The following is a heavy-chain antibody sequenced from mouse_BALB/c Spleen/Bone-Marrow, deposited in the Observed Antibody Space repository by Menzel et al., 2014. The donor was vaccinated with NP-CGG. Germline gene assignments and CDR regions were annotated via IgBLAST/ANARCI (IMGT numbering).Heavy chain of an antibody. D-gene: IGHD1-2*01. V-gene: IGHV4-1*02. CDR3: TRLHYYGYSAY. Sequence: EVKLMESGGGLVQPGGSLKLSCAAPGFDFSRYWMSWVRQAPGKGLEWIGEINPDSSTINYTPSLKDKFIISRDNAKNTLYLQKSKVRSEDTALYYCTRLHYYGYSAYWGQGTLVTVST. CDR1: GFDFSRYW. CDR2: INPDSSTI. J-gene: IGHJ3*01.